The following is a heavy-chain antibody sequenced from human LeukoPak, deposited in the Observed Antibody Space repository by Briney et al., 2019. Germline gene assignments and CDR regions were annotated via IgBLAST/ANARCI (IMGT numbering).Heavy chain of an antibody. J-gene: IGHJ1*01. CDR1: GFTFSSYA. Sequence: PGGTLRLSCAASGFTFSSYAMSWVRQAPGKGLEWVSSISSSSSYIYYADSVKGRFTISRDNAKNSLYLQMNSLRAEDTAVYYCARDLFPYWGQGTLVTVSS. CDR3: ARDLFPY. V-gene: IGHV3-21*01. CDR2: ISSSSSYI.